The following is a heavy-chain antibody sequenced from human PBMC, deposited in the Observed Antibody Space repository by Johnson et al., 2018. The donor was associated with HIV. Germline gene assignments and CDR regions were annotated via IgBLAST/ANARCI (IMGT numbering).Heavy chain of an antibody. J-gene: IGHJ3*02. D-gene: IGHD6-13*01. Sequence: QVQLVESGGGVVQPGRSLRLSCAASGFTFSSYGMHWVRQAPGKGLEWVAVISYDGSNKYYADSVKGRFTISRDNSKNTLYLQMHSLRAEDTAIYYCAKELSSSWTGDAFDIWGQGTMVTVSS. CDR2: ISYDGSNK. V-gene: IGHV3-30*18. CDR3: AKELSSSWTGDAFDI. CDR1: GFTFSSYG.